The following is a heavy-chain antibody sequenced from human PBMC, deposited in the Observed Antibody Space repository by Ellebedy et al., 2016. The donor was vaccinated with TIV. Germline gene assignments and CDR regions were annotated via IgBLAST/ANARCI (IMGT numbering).Heavy chain of an antibody. CDR3: ARDQGYYDILTGYYPDY. Sequence: ASVKVSCKASGGTFSSYAISWVRQAPGQGLEWMGGIIPIFGTANYAQKFQGRVTITADESTSTAYMELRSLRSDDTAVYYCARDQGYYDILTGYYPDYWGQGTLVTVSS. V-gene: IGHV1-69*13. CDR2: IIPIFGTA. J-gene: IGHJ4*02. CDR1: GGTFSSYA. D-gene: IGHD3-9*01.